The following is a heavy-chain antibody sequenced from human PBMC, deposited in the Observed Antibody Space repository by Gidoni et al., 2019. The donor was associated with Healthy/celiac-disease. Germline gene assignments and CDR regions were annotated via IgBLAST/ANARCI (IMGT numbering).Heavy chain of an antibody. CDR3: ARRVTMYYYYGMDV. J-gene: IGHJ6*02. V-gene: IGHV4-39*01. D-gene: IGHD4-4*01. CDR1: GGSISSSSYY. CDR2: IYYSGST. Sequence: QLQLQESGPGLVKPSETLSLTCTVSGGSISSSSYYWGWIRQPPGKGLEWIGSIYYSGSTYYNPYLKSRVTISVDTSKNQFSLKLSSVTAADTAVYYCARRVTMYYYYGMDVWGQGTTVTVSS.